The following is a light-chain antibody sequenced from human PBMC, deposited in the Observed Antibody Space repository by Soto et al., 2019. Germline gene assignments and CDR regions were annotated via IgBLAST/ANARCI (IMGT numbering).Light chain of an antibody. V-gene: IGKV1-39*01. J-gene: IGKJ1*01. CDR2: AAS. CDR1: QTISTY. CDR3: QQNYNLPPWT. Sequence: DIQMTQSPPSLSASVGDTITITCRASQTISTYLDWYQVTPGKAPKILIYAASTLQDGVPSRYSGSGSGTYFTLTINSLQPEDSATYYCQQNYNLPPWTFGQGNKVEIK.